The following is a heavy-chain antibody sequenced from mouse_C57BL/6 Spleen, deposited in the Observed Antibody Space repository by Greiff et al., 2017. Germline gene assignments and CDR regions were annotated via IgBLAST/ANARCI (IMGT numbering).Heavy chain of an antibody. D-gene: IGHD2-1*01. Sequence: VQLQQPGAELVKPGASVKLSCKASGYTFTSYWMHWVKQRPGQGLEWIGEIDPSDSYTNYNQKFKGKSTLTVDKSSSTAYMQLSSLTSEDSAVYYCARSGQNYNYFDYWGQGTTLAVSS. J-gene: IGHJ2*01. CDR2: IDPSDSYT. V-gene: IGHV1-69*01. CDR1: GYTFTSYW. CDR3: ARSGQNYNYFDY.